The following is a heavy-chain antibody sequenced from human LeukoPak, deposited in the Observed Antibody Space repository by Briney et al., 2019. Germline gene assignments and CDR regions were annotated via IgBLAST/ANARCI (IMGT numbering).Heavy chain of an antibody. J-gene: IGHJ4*02. CDR3: AGRTDIIVFYSY. V-gene: IGHV4-59*01. D-gene: IGHD2-15*01. Sequence: PSETLSLTRTVSGGSISPYYWSWIRQPPGKGLEWIGYVYYSGSTTYNPSLRSRVTIPVDTSKNQFSLKRSSVTAADTAVYYCAGRTDIIVFYSYWGQGTLVTVSP. CDR1: GGSISPYY. CDR2: VYYSGST.